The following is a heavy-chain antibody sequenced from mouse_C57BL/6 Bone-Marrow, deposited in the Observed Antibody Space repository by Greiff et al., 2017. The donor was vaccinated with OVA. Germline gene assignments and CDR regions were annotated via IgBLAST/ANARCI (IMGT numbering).Heavy chain of an antibody. CDR1: GYAFSSSW. J-gene: IGHJ4*01. CDR2: IYPGDGDT. D-gene: IGHD1-1*01. Sequence: VQLQQSGPELVKPGASVKISCKASGYAFSSSWMNWVKQRPGKGLEWIGRIYPGDGDTNYNGKFKGKATLTADKSSSTAYMQLSSLTSEDSAVYFCARYYGSSGGYYAMDYWGQGTSVTVSS. V-gene: IGHV1-82*01. CDR3: ARYYGSSGGYYAMDY.